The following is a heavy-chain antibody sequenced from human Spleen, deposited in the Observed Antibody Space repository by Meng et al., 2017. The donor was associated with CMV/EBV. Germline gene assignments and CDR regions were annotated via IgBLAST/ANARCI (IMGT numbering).Heavy chain of an antibody. CDR2: IYWNDDQ. V-gene: IGHV2-5*01. D-gene: IGHD5-18*01. CDR3: ARGYIYGSTWFDP. CDR1: GFSLTPSGVG. Sequence: TFSGFSLTPSGVGVGWVRQHPGKALEWLAIIYWNDDQRYSTSLKSRLTITKDTSKNQVVLTMTNMDPVDTATYYCARGYIYGSTWFDPWGQGTLVTVSS. J-gene: IGHJ5*02.